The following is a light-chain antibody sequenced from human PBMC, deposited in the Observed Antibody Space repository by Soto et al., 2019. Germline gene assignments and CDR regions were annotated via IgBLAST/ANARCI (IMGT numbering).Light chain of an antibody. Sequence: EIVLTQSPGTLSLSPGETATLSCTASQSGGSYLAWYQQKPGQAPRLLIYATSSRAAGIPDRFSGSGSGTDFTLTISTLEPEDFAVYDCQQYNRSPRTFGQGTKLEIK. CDR1: QSGGSY. J-gene: IGKJ2*01. CDR3: QQYNRSPRT. CDR2: ATS. V-gene: IGKV3-20*01.